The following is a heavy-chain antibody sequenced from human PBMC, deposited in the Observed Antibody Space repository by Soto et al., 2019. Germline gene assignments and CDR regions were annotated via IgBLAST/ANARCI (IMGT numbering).Heavy chain of an antibody. V-gene: IGHV4-30-2*01. D-gene: IGHD6-19*01. CDR1: GGSISSGGYS. CDR3: ASAGGLGAVAADY. Sequence: QLQLQESGSGLVKPSQTLSLTCAVSGGSISSGGYSWSWIRQPPGKGLEWIGYIYHSGSTYYNPSLKSRVTIAVDRSKNQFLLKLSSVTAADTAVYYCASAGGLGAVAADYWGQGTLVTVSS. J-gene: IGHJ4*02. CDR2: IYHSGST.